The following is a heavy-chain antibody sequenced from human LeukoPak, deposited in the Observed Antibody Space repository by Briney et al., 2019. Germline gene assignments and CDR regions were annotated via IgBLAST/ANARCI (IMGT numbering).Heavy chain of an antibody. J-gene: IGHJ2*01. CDR1: GGSITSGSYY. D-gene: IGHD1-26*01. CDR2: IYTSGST. Sequence: KSSETLSLTCSVSGGSITSGSYYWSWIRQPAGKGLEWIGRIYTSGSTNYNPSLKSRITISLDTSKNQFSLKLSSVTAADTAVYYCARSGWELRVRNFDLWGRGTLVTVSS. V-gene: IGHV4-61*02. CDR3: ARSGWELRVRNFDL.